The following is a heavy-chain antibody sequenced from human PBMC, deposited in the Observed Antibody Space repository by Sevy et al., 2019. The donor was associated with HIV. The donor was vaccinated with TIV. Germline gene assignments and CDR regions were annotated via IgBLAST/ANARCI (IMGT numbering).Heavy chain of an antibody. Sequence: GGSLRLSCEASGFTFNNFPIHWVRQAPGKGLEWVAVVSFDGGSKYYGDSVRGRFTVSRDNSKNTVYLQLNSLRAEDTAVYYCVRERARSITFDIWGQGTLVTVSS. CDR1: GFTFNNFP. D-gene: IGHD3-16*01. V-gene: IGHV3-30-3*01. J-gene: IGHJ3*02. CDR3: VRERARSITFDI. CDR2: VSFDGGSK.